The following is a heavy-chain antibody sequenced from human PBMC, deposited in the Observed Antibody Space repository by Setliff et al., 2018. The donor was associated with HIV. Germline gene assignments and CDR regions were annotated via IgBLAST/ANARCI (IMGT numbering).Heavy chain of an antibody. Sequence: ASVKVSCKASGYTFTSYYIHWVRQAPGQGLEWMGVIHPSGGSTSYAQSFQDRVTMTRDTSTSTVYMELSSLRSEDTAMYYCVRGVQSPPHYSYYYMDVWGEGTMVTVSS. V-gene: IGHV1-46*01. CDR2: IHPSGGST. CDR1: GYTFTSYY. J-gene: IGHJ6*03. D-gene: IGHD3-3*01. CDR3: VRGVQSPPHYSYYYMDV.